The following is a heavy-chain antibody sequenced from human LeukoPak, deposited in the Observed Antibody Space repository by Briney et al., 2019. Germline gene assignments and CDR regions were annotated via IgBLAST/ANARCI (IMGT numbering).Heavy chain of an antibody. D-gene: IGHD3-10*01. CDR2: IYTSGTT. J-gene: IGHJ4*02. CDR1: GGXISSYF. CDR3: ARDRGSGIDY. Sequence: PSETLSLTCTVSGGXISSYFWSWIRQPAGKGLEWVGRIYTSGTTSYNASLKSRVTMSVDTSKNQFSLKLSSVTAADTAVYYCARDRGSGIDYWGQGTLVTVSS. V-gene: IGHV4-4*07.